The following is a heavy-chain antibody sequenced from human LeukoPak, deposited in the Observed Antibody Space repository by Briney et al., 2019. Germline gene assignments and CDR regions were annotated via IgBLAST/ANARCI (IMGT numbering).Heavy chain of an antibody. CDR3: AKDSSSSSWYWFDP. D-gene: IGHD6-13*01. V-gene: IGHV3-23*01. CDR2: ISGSGGST. CDR1: GFTFDDYG. Sequence: PGGSLRLSCAASGFTFDDYGMSWVRQAPGKGLEWVSGISGSGGSTYYADSVKGRFTISRDNSKKTLYLQMNSLRAEDTAVYYCAKDSSSSSWYWFDPWGQGTLVTVSS. J-gene: IGHJ5*02.